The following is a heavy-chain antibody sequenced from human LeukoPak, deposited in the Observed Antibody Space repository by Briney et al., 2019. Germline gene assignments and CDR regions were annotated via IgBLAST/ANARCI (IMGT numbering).Heavy chain of an antibody. V-gene: IGHV3-23*01. CDR1: GFTLSSYA. J-gene: IGHJ4*02. CDR2: ISGNGDST. D-gene: IGHD3-10*01. CDR3: ARGRGSYSLDY. Sequence: GGSLRLSCAASGFTLSSYAMSWVRQAPGKGLEWVSAISGNGDSTYYADSVKGRLTISRDNSRNTLYLQMNSLRAEDTAVYNCARGRGSYSLDYWGQGTLVTVSS.